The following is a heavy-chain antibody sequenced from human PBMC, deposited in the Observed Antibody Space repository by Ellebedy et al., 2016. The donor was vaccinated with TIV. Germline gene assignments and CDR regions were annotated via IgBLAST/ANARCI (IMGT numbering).Heavy chain of an antibody. J-gene: IGHJ4*02. Sequence: MPSETLSLTCTVSGGSISSYYWSWIRQPPGKGLEWIGYIYYSGNTNYNPSLKSRVTISVDTSKNQVSLKLRSLTAADTAVYFCARQGPYDFDLDYWGQGILVTVSS. CDR1: GGSISSYY. V-gene: IGHV4-59*08. CDR2: IYYSGNT. D-gene: IGHD3-3*01. CDR3: ARQGPYDFDLDY.